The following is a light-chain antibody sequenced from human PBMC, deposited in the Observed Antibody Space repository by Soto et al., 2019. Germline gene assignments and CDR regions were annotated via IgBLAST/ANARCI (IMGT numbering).Light chain of an antibody. CDR2: GAS. Sequence: EIVLTQSPGTLSLSPGERATLSCRASQSVSSSYLAWYQQKPGQAPMLLIYGASSRATGIPYRFSGSGSGTDFTITIIRLETEDFAVYYCQQYGSSTPMYTFGQGTKLEIK. V-gene: IGKV3-20*01. CDR1: QSVSSSY. J-gene: IGKJ2*01. CDR3: QQYGSSTPMYT.